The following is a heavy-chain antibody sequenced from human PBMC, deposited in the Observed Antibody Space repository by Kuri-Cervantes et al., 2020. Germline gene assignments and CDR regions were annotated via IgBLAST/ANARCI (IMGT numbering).Heavy chain of an antibody. J-gene: IGHJ4*02. CDR2: ISSSSSTI. CDR1: GFTFSSYS. Sequence: GGSLRLSCAASGFTFSSYSMNWVRQAPGKGLEWVSYISSSSSTIYYADSVKGRFTISRDNAKNSLYLQMNSLRDEDTAVYYCARGGGITIFGVVPTHFDYWGQGTLVTVYS. D-gene: IGHD3-3*01. CDR3: ARGGGITIFGVVPTHFDY. V-gene: IGHV3-48*02.